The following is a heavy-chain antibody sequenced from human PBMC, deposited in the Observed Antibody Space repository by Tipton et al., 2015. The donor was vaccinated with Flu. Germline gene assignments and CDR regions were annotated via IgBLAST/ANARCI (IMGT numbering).Heavy chain of an antibody. CDR3: ASRVIPVTDSQH. CDR2: ITYDGSGK. D-gene: IGHD6-19*01. Sequence: QLVQSGGGVVQPGRSLRLSCAVSGFTLSSYGMHWVRQAPGKGLEWVAVITYDGSGKAYADSVKGRFTISRDDSKNTLYLQMNSLRPEDTAVYYCASRVIPVTDSQHWGQGTLVTVSS. J-gene: IGHJ1*01. CDR1: GFTLSSYG. V-gene: IGHV3-30*03.